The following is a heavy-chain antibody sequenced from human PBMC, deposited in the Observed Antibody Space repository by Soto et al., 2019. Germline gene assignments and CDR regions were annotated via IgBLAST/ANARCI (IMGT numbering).Heavy chain of an antibody. D-gene: IGHD6-13*01. V-gene: IGHV2-5*02. CDR2: IYWDDDE. CDR3: AHTIAVGSSGYGPIDY. J-gene: IGHJ4*02. Sequence: QITLKESGPTLVKPTQTLTLTCTFSGFSLSTSGVGVSWIRQPPGKALEWLAVIYWDDDERYSPSLKTRLTITKDTSKNQVVLTMTNMDPVDTATYYCAHTIAVGSSGYGPIDYWCQGTLVTVSS. CDR1: GFSLSTSGVG.